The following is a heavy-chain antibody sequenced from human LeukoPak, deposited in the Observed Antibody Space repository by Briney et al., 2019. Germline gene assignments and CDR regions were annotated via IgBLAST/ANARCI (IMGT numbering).Heavy chain of an antibody. CDR3: ARAVGGYGSGSYYSPSNYYYYMDV. CDR1: NYSISSGYY. J-gene: IGHJ6*03. Sequence: SETLSLTYTVSNYSISSGYYWGWIRQPPGKGLEWIGSIDHSGSTYYNPSLKSRVTISVDTSKNQFSLRLSSVTAADTAVYYCARAVGGYGSGSYYSPSNYYYYMDVWGKGTTVTISS. CDR2: IDHSGST. V-gene: IGHV4-38-2*02. D-gene: IGHD3-10*01.